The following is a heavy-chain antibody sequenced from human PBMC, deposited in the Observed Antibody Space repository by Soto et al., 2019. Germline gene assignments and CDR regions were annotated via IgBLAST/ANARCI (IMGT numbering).Heavy chain of an antibody. CDR1: GGTFSSYT. V-gene: IGHV1-69*04. CDR2: IIPILGIA. J-gene: IGHJ6*02. Sequence: ASVKVSCKASGGTFSSYTISWVRQAPGQGLEWMGRIIPILGIANYAQKFQGRVTITADKSTSTAYMELSSLRSEDTAVYYCARDPPGRLRYYYGMDVWGQGTTVTVSS. D-gene: IGHD3-16*01. CDR3: ARDPPGRLRYYYGMDV.